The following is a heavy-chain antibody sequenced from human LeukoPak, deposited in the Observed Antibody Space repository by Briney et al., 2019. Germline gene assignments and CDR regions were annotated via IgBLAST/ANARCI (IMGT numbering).Heavy chain of an antibody. V-gene: IGHV3-23*01. Sequence: PGGSLRLSCAASGFPFSSHGMSWDRQAPGKGLEWVSGIIGGGGSTYYADSVKGRFTISRDNSKNTLYLQMNSLRAEDTAVYYCAKDRVGSSWYYFDYWGQGTLVTVSS. CDR3: AKDRVGSSWYYFDY. CDR1: GFPFSSHG. CDR2: IIGGGGST. D-gene: IGHD6-13*01. J-gene: IGHJ4*02.